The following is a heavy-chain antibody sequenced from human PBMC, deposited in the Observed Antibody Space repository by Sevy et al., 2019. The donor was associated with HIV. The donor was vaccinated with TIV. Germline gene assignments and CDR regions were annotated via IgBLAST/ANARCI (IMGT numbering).Heavy chain of an antibody. J-gene: IGHJ4*02. D-gene: IGHD6-19*01. CDR1: GFSISGYG. CDR2: IWYDGTNR. CDR3: AREDIRVAGIGYYFHS. Sequence: GGSLRLSCAASGFSISGYGMHLVRQAPGKGLEWVAVIWYDGTNREYADSVKGRFTISRDNSKNTLYLQMNSLRVEDTAVYYCAREDIRVAGIGYYFHSWGQGTLVTVSS. V-gene: IGHV3-33*01.